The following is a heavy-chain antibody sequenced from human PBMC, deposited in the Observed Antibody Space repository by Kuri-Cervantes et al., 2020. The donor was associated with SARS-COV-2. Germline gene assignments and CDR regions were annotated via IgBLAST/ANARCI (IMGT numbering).Heavy chain of an antibody. Sequence: SETLSLTCAIYGGSFSGYYWNWIRQPPGKGLEWLGEINPSVEMNPRVGTNYNPSLKSRITISVDTSKNQFSPKLNSATAADTAVYYCARGAGYDFGTGYQDWFFDLWGRGNLVTVSS. CDR2: INPSVEMNPRVGT. CDR1: GGSFSGYY. D-gene: IGHD3/OR15-3a*01. J-gene: IGHJ2*01. V-gene: IGHV4-34*01. CDR3: ARGAGYDFGTGYQDWFFDL.